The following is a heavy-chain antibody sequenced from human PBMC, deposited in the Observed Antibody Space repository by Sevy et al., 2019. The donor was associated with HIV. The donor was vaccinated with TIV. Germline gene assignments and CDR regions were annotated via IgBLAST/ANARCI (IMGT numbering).Heavy chain of an antibody. D-gene: IGHD6-13*01. CDR1: GFTFSDYY. Sequence: GGSLRLSCAASGFTFSDYYMSWIRQAPGKGLEWVSYISISGDYTNYADSVKGRFTISRDNAKNSLYLQMNSLRAEDTAVYYCARGRGIAAAHYFDYWGQGTLVTVSS. J-gene: IGHJ4*02. CDR2: ISISGDYT. V-gene: IGHV3-11*06. CDR3: ARGRGIAAAHYFDY.